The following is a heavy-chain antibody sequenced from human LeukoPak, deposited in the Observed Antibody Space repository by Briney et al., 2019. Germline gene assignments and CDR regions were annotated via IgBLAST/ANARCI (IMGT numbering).Heavy chain of an antibody. D-gene: IGHD1-26*01. J-gene: IGHJ3*02. CDR3: ASVPFGSGSYLGDAFDI. Sequence: SETLSLTCTVSGYSISSGHYSAWIRQPPGKGLEWHGCIYHSGRTYYTPSLNSRFTISVDTSNHHFSLKLRSVTTEDTALYDCASVPFGSGSYLGDAFDIWGQGTMVTVSS. CDR2: IYHSGRT. CDR1: GYSISSGHY. V-gene: IGHV4-38-2*02.